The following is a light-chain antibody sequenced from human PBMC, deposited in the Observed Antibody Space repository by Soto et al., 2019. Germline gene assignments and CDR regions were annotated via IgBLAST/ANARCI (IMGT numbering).Light chain of an antibody. CDR2: EVS. V-gene: IGLV2-14*03. J-gene: IGLJ1*01. CDR1: STDVGGYNF. CDR3: SSYTSINSRV. Sequence: QSALTQPASVSGSPGQSITISCTGTSTDVGGYNFVSWYQQYPGEAPKLIIYEVSNRPSGVSNRFSGFKSGNTASLTISGLQAEDEADYHCSSYTSINSRVFGTGTKVTVL.